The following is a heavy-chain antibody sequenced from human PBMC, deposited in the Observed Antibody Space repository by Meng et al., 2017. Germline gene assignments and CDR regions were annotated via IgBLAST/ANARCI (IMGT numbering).Heavy chain of an antibody. V-gene: IGHV2-5*02. CDR3: AHRTVGYSSGWEFDY. D-gene: IGHD6-19*01. Sequence: IPVQESGHTLGKPTLTLPETCTFSGVFLSTCGGGVGWIRQPPGKALEWLAIIYWDDDKRYSPSLKSRLTITKDTSKNQVVLTMTNMDPVDTATYYCAHRTVGYSSGWEFDYWGQGTLVTVSS. J-gene: IGHJ4*02. CDR2: IYWDDDK. CDR1: GVFLSTCGGG.